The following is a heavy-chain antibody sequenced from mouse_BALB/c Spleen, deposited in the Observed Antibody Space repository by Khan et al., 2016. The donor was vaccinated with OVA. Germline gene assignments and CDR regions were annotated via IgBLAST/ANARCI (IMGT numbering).Heavy chain of an antibody. CDR2: IYPYNDVT. V-gene: IGHV1S136*01. J-gene: IGHJ3*01. Sequence: VQLRQSGPELVKPGDSVKMSCKASGYTFTAYVMQWVKQKPGQGLEWIGYIYPYNDVTKYNEKFKGKATLTSEKSTSTAYMEISSQTYDDSAVYYCTRSEGYDGLFAYWGQGTLVTVSA. CDR3: TRSEGYDGLFAY. D-gene: IGHD2-3*01. CDR1: GYTFTAYV.